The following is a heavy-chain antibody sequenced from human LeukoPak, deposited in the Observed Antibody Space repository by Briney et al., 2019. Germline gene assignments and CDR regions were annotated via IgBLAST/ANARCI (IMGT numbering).Heavy chain of an antibody. CDR1: GGSISSSSYY. CDR2: MSYSGST. V-gene: IGHV4-39*01. Sequence: SETLSLTCTVSGGSISSSSYYWGWIRQPPGKGLEWIGSMSYSGSTYYNPSLKSRVTMSVDTSKNQFSLKLSSVTAADTAVYYCARHQWLQAYWYFDLWVGGTLAGVSS. D-gene: IGHD5-24*01. CDR3: ARHQWLQAYWYFDL. J-gene: IGHJ2*01.